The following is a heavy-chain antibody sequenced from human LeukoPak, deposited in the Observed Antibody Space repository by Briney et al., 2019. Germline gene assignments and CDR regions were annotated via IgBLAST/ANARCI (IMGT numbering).Heavy chain of an antibody. J-gene: IGHJ4*02. CDR3: ARVSRFLEWADFDY. V-gene: IGHV1-2*04. CDR1: GYTFTGYY. CDR2: INPNSGGT. D-gene: IGHD3-3*01. Sequence: GASVKVSCKASGYTFTGYYMHWVRQAPGQGLEWMGWINPNSGGTNYAQKFQGWVTMTRDTSISTAYTELSRLRSDDTAVYYCARVSRFLEWADFDYWGQGTLVTVSS.